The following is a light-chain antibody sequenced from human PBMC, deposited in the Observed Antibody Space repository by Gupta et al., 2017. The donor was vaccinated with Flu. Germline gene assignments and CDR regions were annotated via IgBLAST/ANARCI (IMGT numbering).Light chain of an antibody. Sequence: SAPTQPRSVSGSPGQSVTISCTGTTNEVGSSNLVSWYEQRPGKAPKLILYEVTKRPSGVPDRFSGSKSDNTASLTISGRQADEEADYYCSSHAGRVNWVFGTGTTVTVL. J-gene: IGLJ1*01. CDR1: TNEVGSSNL. CDR2: EVT. CDR3: SSHAGRVNWV. V-gene: IGLV2-11*01.